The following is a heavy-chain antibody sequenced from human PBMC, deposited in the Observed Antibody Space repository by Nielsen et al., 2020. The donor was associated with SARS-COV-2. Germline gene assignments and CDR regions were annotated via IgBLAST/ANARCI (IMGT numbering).Heavy chain of an antibody. J-gene: IGHJ6*02. CDR2: ISSSRSYI. CDR1: GFTFSSYS. D-gene: IGHD5-12*01. V-gene: IGHV3-21*01. Sequence: GESLKISCAASGFTFSSYSMNWVRQAPGKGLEWVSSISSSRSYIYYADSVKGRFTISRDNAKNSLYLQMNSLRAEDTAVYYCARVVATTDYYYYGMDVWGQGTTVTVSS. CDR3: ARVVATTDYYYYGMDV.